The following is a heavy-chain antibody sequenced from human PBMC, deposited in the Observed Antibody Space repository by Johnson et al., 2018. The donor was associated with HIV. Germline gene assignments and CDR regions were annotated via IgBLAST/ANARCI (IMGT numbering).Heavy chain of an antibody. J-gene: IGHJ3*02. CDR1: GFTFRTYG. CDR2: IRYDGSKK. CDR3: ASEYSYGSHDAFDI. D-gene: IGHD5-18*01. V-gene: IGHV3-30*02. Sequence: QVQLVKSGGGVVQPGGSLRLSCAASGFTFRTYGIHWVRQAPGKGLEWVAFIRYDGSKKYYADSVKGRFTISRDNSKNTLYLQMNSLRAEDTAVFYCASEYSYGSHDAFDIWGQGTMVTVSS.